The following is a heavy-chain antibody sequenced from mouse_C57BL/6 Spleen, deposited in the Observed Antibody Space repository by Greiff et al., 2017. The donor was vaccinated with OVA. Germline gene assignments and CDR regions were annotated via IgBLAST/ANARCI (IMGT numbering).Heavy chain of an antibody. CDR2: IWSGGST. Sequence: VQLQQSGPGLVQPSQSLSITCTVSGFSLTSYGVHWVRQSPGKGLEWLGVIWSGGSTDYNADFISRLSISKDNSKSQVFFKMNSLQADDTAIYYCARSPCGSKYYYAMDYWGQGTSVTVSS. J-gene: IGHJ4*01. CDR1: GFSLTSYG. CDR3: ARSPCGSKYYYAMDY. V-gene: IGHV2-2*01. D-gene: IGHD1-1*01.